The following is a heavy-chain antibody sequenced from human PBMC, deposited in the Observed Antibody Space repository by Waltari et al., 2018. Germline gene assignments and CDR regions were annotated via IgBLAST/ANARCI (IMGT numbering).Heavy chain of an antibody. J-gene: IGHJ4*02. CDR1: GFTFSSYA. CDR2: ISGSGGST. Sequence: EVQLLESGGGLVQPGGSLRLSCAASGFTFSSYAMSWVRQAPGKGLEWVSAISGSGGSTDYADSVKGRFTISRDNSKNTLYLQMNSLRAEDTAVYYCAKRPDSGSYPGNYWGQGTLVTVSS. V-gene: IGHV3-23*01. D-gene: IGHD1-26*01. CDR3: AKRPDSGSYPGNY.